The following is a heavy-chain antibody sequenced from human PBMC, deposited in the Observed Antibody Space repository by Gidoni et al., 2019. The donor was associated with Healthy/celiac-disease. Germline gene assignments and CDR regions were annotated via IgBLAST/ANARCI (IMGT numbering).Heavy chain of an antibody. CDR2: INPNSGGT. J-gene: IGHJ4*02. D-gene: IGHD3-22*01. V-gene: IGHV1-2*04. CDR3: ARDLSSGYYLFDY. Sequence: QVQLVQPGAAVTKPGPSGKVSCMASGYTSTGYYMPWVRQAPGQGLEWMGWINPNSGGTNYAQKFQGWVTMTRDTSISTAYMELSRLRSDDTAVYYCARDLSSGYYLFDYWGQGTLVTVSS. CDR1: GYTSTGYY.